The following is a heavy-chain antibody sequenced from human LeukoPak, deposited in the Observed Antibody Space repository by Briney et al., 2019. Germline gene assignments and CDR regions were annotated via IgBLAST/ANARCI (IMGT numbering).Heavy chain of an antibody. Sequence: PSETLSLTCTVSGGSISSSSYYWGWIRQPPGKGLEWIGSIYYSGSTYYNPSLKSRVTISVDTSKNQFSLKLSSVTAADTAVYYCARSKRGIAAAYNWFDPWGQGTLVTVSS. J-gene: IGHJ5*02. CDR2: IYYSGST. D-gene: IGHD6-13*01. CDR3: ARSKRGIAAAYNWFDP. CDR1: GGSISSSSYY. V-gene: IGHV4-39*07.